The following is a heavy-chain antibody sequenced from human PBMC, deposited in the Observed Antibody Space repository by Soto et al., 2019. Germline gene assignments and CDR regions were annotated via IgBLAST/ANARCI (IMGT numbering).Heavy chain of an antibody. CDR3: NRFVLGTAGVSDY. J-gene: IGHJ4*02. CDR2: IRSKAYGGTT. V-gene: IGHV3-49*03. CDR1: GFTLGDYA. D-gene: IGHD2-8*01. Sequence: EVQLVESGGDLVQPGRSLRLSCTASGFTLGDYAMSWFRQPPGKGLEWVSFIRSKAYGGTTEYAASVKGRFTISRDDSKSIAYLQMNSLKTEDTAVYYCNRFVLGTAGVSDYWGQGTLVTVSS.